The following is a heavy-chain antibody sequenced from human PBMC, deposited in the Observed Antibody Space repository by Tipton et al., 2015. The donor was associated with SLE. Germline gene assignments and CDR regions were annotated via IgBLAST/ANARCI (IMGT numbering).Heavy chain of an antibody. CDR2: IYTSGST. CDR1: GGSISSGSYF. V-gene: IGHV4-61*02. D-gene: IGHD3-10*01. CDR3: AREAFYYMGI. Sequence: TLSLTCTVSGGSISSGSYFWSWIRQPAGKGLEWIGRIYTSGSTNYNPSLKSRVTISVDTSKNQFSLKLSSVTAADPAVYYCAREAFYYMGIWGQGTMVTVSS. J-gene: IGHJ3*02.